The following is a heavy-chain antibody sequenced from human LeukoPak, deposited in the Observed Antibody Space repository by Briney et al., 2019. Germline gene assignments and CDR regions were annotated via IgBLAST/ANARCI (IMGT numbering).Heavy chain of an antibody. Sequence: SETLSLTCAVYGGSFSGYYWSWIRQPPGKGLEWIGEINHSGSTNYSPSLKSRVTISVDTSKNQFSLKLSSVTAADTAVYYCARGGVRGYSYGYRYFDYWGQGTLVTVSS. CDR1: GGSFSGYY. V-gene: IGHV4-34*01. J-gene: IGHJ4*02. D-gene: IGHD5-18*01. CDR2: INHSGST. CDR3: ARGGVRGYSYGYRYFDY.